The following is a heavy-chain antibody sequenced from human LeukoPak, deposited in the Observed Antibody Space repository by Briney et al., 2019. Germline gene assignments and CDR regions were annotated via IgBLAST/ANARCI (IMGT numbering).Heavy chain of an antibody. D-gene: IGHD1-26*01. CDR2: IRHSGSDT. J-gene: IGHJ4*02. CDR3: ARNLNSGTYYYFDF. Sequence: GGSLRLSCAASGFTFNTYAMTWVRQAPGKGLDWVSAIRHSGSDTYYADSVKGRFTISRDNSNSILYLQMNSLQAEDTAVYYCARNLNSGTYYYFDFWAQGTLVTVSS. V-gene: IGHV3-23*01. CDR1: GFTFNTYA.